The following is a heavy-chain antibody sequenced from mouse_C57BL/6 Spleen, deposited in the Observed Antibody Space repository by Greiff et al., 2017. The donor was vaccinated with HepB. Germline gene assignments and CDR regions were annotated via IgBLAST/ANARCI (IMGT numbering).Heavy chain of an antibody. J-gene: IGHJ2*01. Sequence: VKLQESGAELVKPGASVKISCKASGYAFSSYWMNWVKQRPGKGLEWIGQIYPGDGDTNYNGKFKGKATLTADKSSSTAYMQLSSLTAEDSAVYFCARGGDLGDFDYWGQGTTLTVSS. CDR3: ARGGDLGDFDY. CDR1: GYAFSSYW. D-gene: IGHD3-1*01. CDR2: IYPGDGDT. V-gene: IGHV1-80*01.